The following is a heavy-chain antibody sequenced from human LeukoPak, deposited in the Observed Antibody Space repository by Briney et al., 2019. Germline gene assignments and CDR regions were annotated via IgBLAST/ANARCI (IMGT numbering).Heavy chain of an antibody. Sequence: ASVNVSCKASGYTFTSYGISWVRQAPGQGLEWMGWISAYNGNTNYAQKLQGRVTMTTDTSTSTAYMELRSLRSDDTAVYYCARGATGYSSSWGPGFDYWGQGTLVTVSS. D-gene: IGHD6-13*01. CDR3: ARGATGYSSSWGPGFDY. CDR2: ISAYNGNT. V-gene: IGHV1-18*01. CDR1: GYTFTSYG. J-gene: IGHJ4*02.